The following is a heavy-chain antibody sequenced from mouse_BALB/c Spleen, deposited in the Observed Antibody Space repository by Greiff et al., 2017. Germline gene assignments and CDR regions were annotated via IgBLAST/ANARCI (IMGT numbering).Heavy chain of an antibody. J-gene: IGHJ4*01. CDR2: ISSGGGST. CDR1: GFAFSSYD. Sequence: EVQVVESGGGLVKPGGSLKLSCAASGFAFSSYDMSWVRQTPEKRLEWVAYISSGGGSTYYPDTVKGRFTISRDNAKNTLYLQMSSLKSEDTAMYYCARQNYYGQRGAMDYWGQGTSVTVSS. D-gene: IGHD1-2*01. V-gene: IGHV5-12-1*01. CDR3: ARQNYYGQRGAMDY.